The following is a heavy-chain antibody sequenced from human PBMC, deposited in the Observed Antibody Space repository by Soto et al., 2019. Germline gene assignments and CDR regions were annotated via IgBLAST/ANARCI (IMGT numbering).Heavy chain of an antibody. CDR2: ITGCGGST. CDR3: AKLFFVQAEVGVRALISVSAFLMKRSFDL. V-gene: IGHV3-23*01. Sequence: KGVEGVSAITGCGGSTYYAASVKCRFTISRDDSKNTLYLQMNSLRAEDTAVYYCAKLFFVQAEVGVRALISVSAFLMKRSFDL. D-gene: IGHD2-2*01. J-gene: IGHJ2*01.